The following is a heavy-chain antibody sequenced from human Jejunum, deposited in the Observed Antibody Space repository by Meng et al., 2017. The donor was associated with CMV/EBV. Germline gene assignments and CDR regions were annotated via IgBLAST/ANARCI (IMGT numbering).Heavy chain of an antibody. V-gene: IGHV3-74*01. CDR3: ARGRGSGSSDY. D-gene: IGHD3-10*01. J-gene: IGHJ4*02. CDR1: GFTFGRYW. Sequence: CAASGFTFGRYWLRWVRQAPGKGLVWVSRINSDGGTTTYADSVKGRFTISRDNAKKTLFLQMDSLRVEDTAVYYCARGRGSGSSDYWGQGTLVTVSS. CDR2: INSDGGTT.